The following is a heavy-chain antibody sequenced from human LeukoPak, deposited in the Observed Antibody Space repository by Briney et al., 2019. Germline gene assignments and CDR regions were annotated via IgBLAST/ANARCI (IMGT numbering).Heavy chain of an antibody. V-gene: IGHV3-48*03. CDR2: ISSSGSTI. CDR3: ARDRTVTGWFDP. D-gene: IGHD4-11*01. CDR1: GFTFSSYE. Sequence: GGSLRLSCAASGFTFSSYEMNWVRQAPGKGLEWASYISSSGSTIYYADSVKGRFTISRDNAKNSLYLQMNSLRAEDTAVYYCARDRTVTGWFDPWGQGTLVTVSS. J-gene: IGHJ5*02.